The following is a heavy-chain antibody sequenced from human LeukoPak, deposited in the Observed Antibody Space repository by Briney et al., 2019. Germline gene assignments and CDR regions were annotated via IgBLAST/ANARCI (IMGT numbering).Heavy chain of an antibody. D-gene: IGHD4-23*01. CDR2: IRSKVYGGTT. CDR3: TRDYGGFDY. Sequence: GGSLRLSCRASGFTFGDYVMTWVRQAPGKGLEWVGFIRSKVYGGTTEYAASVKGRFIISRDDSKSIAYLQMNSLKTEETAVYYCTRDYGGFDYWGQGTLVTVSS. J-gene: IGHJ4*02. V-gene: IGHV3-49*04. CDR1: GFTFGDYV.